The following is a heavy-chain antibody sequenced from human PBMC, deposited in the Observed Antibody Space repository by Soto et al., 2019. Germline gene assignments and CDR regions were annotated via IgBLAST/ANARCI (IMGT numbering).Heavy chain of an antibody. V-gene: IGHV5-51*01. CDR2: IYPGDSDT. D-gene: IGHD3-9*01. J-gene: IGHJ3*02. CDR1: GYSFTSYL. CDR3: ARRELPMYYDILTGYYNVNAFDI. Sequence: PGESLKISCKGSGYSFTSYLIGWVRQMPGKGLEWMGIIYPGDSDTRYSPSFQGQVTISADKSISTAYLQWSSLKASDTAMYYCARRELPMYYDILTGYYNVNAFDIWGQGTMVTVSS.